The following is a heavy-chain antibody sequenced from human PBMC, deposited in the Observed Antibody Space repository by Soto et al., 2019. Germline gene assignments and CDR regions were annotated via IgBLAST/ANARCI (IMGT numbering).Heavy chain of an antibody. V-gene: IGHV3-23*01. CDR3: AKATATSGGAFEI. J-gene: IGHJ3*02. Sequence: XGSLILSCAVSRFICSSYDMSWLRQALGKGLDWVSTILVGGSTHYEDSVKGRFTISRDTSKNTVYLQMNSLTAGDTAFYYCAKATATSGGAFEIYGQGTMVTVSS. CDR2: ILVGGST. CDR1: RFICSSYD. D-gene: IGHD4-17*01.